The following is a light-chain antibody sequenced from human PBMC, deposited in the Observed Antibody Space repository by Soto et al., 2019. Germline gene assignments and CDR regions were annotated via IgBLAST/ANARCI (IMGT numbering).Light chain of an antibody. CDR1: SSNIGNNY. Sequence: QSVLTQPPSVSAAPGQKVTISCSGSSSNIGNNYVSWYQQLPGKVPKLLIYDNNQRPSGIPDRFSGSKSGTSATLGITGLQTGDEADYYCGTWDSSLSAVVFGGGTKLTVL. V-gene: IGLV1-51*01. CDR2: DNN. J-gene: IGLJ2*01. CDR3: GTWDSSLSAVV.